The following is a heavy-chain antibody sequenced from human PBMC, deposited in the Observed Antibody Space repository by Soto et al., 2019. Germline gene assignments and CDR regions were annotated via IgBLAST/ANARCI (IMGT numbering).Heavy chain of an antibody. Sequence: QVQLVESGGGVVQPGRSLRLSCAASGFTFSSYGMHWVRQAPGKGLEWVAVIWYDGSNKYYADSVKGRFTISRDNSKNTLYLQMNSLRAEDTAVYYCARVGYSSGWASGPSPDNYGMDVWGQGTTVTVSS. CDR1: GFTFSSYG. J-gene: IGHJ6*02. D-gene: IGHD6-19*01. V-gene: IGHV3-33*01. CDR3: ARVGYSSGWASGPSPDNYGMDV. CDR2: IWYDGSNK.